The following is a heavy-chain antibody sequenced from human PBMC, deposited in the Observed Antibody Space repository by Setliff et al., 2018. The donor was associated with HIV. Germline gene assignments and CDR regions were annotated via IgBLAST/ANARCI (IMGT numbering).Heavy chain of an antibody. CDR1: GFSIGNFYY. Sequence: PSEILSLTCNVSGFSIGNFYYWGWVRQPPGKGLEWVGSMYPNGRTYYNPSVKSRVTISVDTSKNQFFLKLSSVTAADTAMYYCATPHREREDDAFDIWGQGTKVTVSS. J-gene: IGHJ3*02. V-gene: IGHV4-38-2*02. D-gene: IGHD1-1*01. CDR3: ATPHREREDDAFDI. CDR2: MYPNGRT.